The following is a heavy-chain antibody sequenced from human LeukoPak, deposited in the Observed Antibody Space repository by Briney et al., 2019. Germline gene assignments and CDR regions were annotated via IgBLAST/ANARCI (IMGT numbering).Heavy chain of an antibody. CDR3: AKYQMATYAFDI. V-gene: IGHV3-23*01. Sequence: PGGSLRLSCAASGFTFSSYAMSWVRQAPGKGLEWVSAISGSGGSTYYAGSVKGRFTISRDNSKNTLYLQMNSLRAEDTAVYYCAKYQMATYAFDIWGQGTMVTVSS. D-gene: IGHD5-24*01. J-gene: IGHJ3*02. CDR2: ISGSGGST. CDR1: GFTFSSYA.